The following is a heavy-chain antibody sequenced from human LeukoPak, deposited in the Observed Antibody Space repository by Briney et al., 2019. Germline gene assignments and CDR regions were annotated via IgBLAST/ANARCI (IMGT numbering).Heavy chain of an antibody. D-gene: IGHD6-13*01. CDR2: IYGGGST. CDR1: GLTVSSNY. J-gene: IGHJ4*02. CDR3: ARSDGIATAGPFDY. Sequence: GGSLRLSCGVSGLTVSSNYMSWVRQAPGKGLEWVSVIYGGGSTYYADSVKGRFTISRDNSKNTLYLQMNTLRAEDTAVYYCARSDGIATAGPFDYWGQGTLVTVS. V-gene: IGHV3-53*01.